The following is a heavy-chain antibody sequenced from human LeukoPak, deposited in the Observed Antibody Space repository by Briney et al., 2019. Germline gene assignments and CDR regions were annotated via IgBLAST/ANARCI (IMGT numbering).Heavy chain of an antibody. CDR2: IKQDGRET. CDR3: GRAATYGGDTFLDY. V-gene: IGHV3-7*01. D-gene: IGHD4-17*01. J-gene: IGHJ4*02. CDR1: GFTFSTYW. Sequence: GGSLRLSCAASGFTFSTYWMIWVRQAPEKGLEWVANIKQDGRETYYVQSVRGRFSSSRDNAKNSVYLQMNSLRDEDTAVYYCGRAATYGGDTFLDYWGQGILVTVSS.